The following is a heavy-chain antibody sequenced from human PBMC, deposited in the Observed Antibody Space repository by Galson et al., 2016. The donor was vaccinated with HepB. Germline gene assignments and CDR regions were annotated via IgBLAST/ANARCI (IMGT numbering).Heavy chain of an antibody. Sequence: TLSLTCTLSGGSIKSGGYYWSWIRQHPGKGLEWIGDIYYSRGTYYNPSLKNRLTISVDTSKNQFSLKLTSVTAADTAVYYCARGRIVGSKPPGYWGQGTLVSVSS. CDR1: GGSIKSGGYY. V-gene: IGHV4-31*03. CDR2: IYYSRGT. J-gene: IGHJ4*02. D-gene: IGHD1-26*01. CDR3: ARGRIVGSKPPGY.